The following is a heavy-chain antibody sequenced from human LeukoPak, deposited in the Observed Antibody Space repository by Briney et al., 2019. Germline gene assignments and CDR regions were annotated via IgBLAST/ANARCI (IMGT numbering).Heavy chain of an antibody. J-gene: IGHJ4*02. CDR1: GGSISFYY. CDR2: IYYSGST. D-gene: IGHD4-23*01. Sequence: PSETLSLTCTISGGSISFYYWSWIRQPPGKGLEWIGYIYYSGSTSYNPSLKSRVTISVDTSKNQFSLKLSSVTAADTAVYYCARDYGGNPWYFDYWGQGTLVTVSS. V-gene: IGHV4-59*01. CDR3: ARDYGGNPWYFDY.